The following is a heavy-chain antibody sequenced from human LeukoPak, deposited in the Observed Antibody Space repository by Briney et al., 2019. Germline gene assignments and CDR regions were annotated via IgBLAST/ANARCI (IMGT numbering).Heavy chain of an antibody. D-gene: IGHD2-2*01. CDR2: INHSGST. CDR3: ARGLVVPADPPYFDY. J-gene: IGHJ4*02. Sequence: SETLSLTCAVYGGSFSGYYWRWIRQPPGKGLEWIGEINHSGSTNYNPSLKSRVTISVDTSKNQFSLKLSSVTAADTAVYYCARGLVVPADPPYFDYWGQGTLVTVSS. V-gene: IGHV4-34*01. CDR1: GGSFSGYY.